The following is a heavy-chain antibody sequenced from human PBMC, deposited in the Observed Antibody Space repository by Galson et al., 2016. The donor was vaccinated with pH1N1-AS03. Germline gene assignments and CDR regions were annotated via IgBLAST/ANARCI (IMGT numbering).Heavy chain of an antibody. CDR2: IFYSGTS. Sequence: ETLSLTCSVSGGSIRNYYWSWIRQPPGKGLEWIGHIFYSGTSIYNPSLKSRVTILVDTSKNHFSLRLSSVTAADTAVYYCVRANTGRHSAFGQWGQGTQVTVSS. V-gene: IGHV4-59*08. CDR1: GGSIRNYY. D-gene: IGHD1-1*01. J-gene: IGHJ4*02. CDR3: VRANTGRHSAFGQ.